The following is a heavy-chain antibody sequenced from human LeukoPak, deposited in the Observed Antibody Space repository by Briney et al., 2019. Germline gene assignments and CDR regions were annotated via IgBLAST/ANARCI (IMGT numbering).Heavy chain of an antibody. CDR3: AREGLWSGAMDV. J-gene: IGHJ6*02. D-gene: IGHD4/OR15-4a*01. CDR1: GLTFRNAW. V-gene: IGHV3-15*01. CDR2: IKSKTDGGTI. Sequence: GGSLRLSCAASGLTFRNAWMSWVRQAPGKGLEWVGRIKSKTDGGTIDYAAPVKGRFTISRDNGQNSVFLQMNSLRVDDTAQYFCAREGLWSGAMDVWGQGATVTVSS.